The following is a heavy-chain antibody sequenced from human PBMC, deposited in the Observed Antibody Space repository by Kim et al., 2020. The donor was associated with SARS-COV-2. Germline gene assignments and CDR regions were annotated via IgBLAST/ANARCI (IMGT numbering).Heavy chain of an antibody. J-gene: IGHJ3*02. CDR2: IYYSGST. D-gene: IGHD3-10*01. CDR1: GGSISSSGFY. Sequence: SETLSLTCSVSGGSISSSGFYWGWIRQPPGKGLEWIGNIYYSGSTYYNPSLKSRVTISVDTSKSHFSLKLTSVTAADTAVYYCARTPATGSGNYFDAFD. V-gene: IGHV4-39*02. CDR3: ARTPATGSGNYFDAFD.